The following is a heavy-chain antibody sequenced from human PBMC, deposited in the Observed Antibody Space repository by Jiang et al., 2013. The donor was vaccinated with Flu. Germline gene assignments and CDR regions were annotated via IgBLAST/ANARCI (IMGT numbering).Heavy chain of an antibody. D-gene: IGHD2-2*01. CDR3: ARRTDIVVDSDAFEI. CDR1: GYIFTDYW. CDR2: IYSGDDDT. J-gene: IGHJ3*02. Sequence: GAEVKKPGESLKISCKGSGYIFTDYWIGWVRQMPGKGLEWMGIIYSGDDDTRYSPSFQGQVTISVDKSISTAYLQWSSLKASDTAMYYCARRTDIVVDSDAFEIWGQGTPVTVS. V-gene: IGHV5-51*01.